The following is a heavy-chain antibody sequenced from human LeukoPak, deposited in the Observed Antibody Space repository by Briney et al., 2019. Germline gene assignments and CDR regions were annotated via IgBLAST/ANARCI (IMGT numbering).Heavy chain of an antibody. CDR2: IYYSGST. J-gene: IGHJ4*02. CDR3: ARSSCGGDCYTFDY. Sequence: SETLSLTCTVSGGSISSYYWSWIRQPPGKGLEWIGYIYYSGSTNYNPSLKSRVTISVDTSKNQFSLKLSSVTAADTAVYYCARSSCGGDCYTFDYWGQGTLVTVSS. D-gene: IGHD2-21*02. CDR1: GGSISSYY. V-gene: IGHV4-59*01.